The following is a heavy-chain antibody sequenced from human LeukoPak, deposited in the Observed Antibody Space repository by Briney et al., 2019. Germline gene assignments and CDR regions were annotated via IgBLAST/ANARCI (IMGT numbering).Heavy chain of an antibody. D-gene: IGHD2-15*01. CDR3: AKDSTIVVVVAATGFSDY. J-gene: IGHJ4*02. V-gene: IGHV3-23*01. CDR2: ISGSGGST. CDR1: GFTFSSYA. Sequence: PGGSLRPSCAASGFTFSSYAMSWVRQAPGKGLEWVSAISGSGGSTYYADSVKGRFTISRDNSKNTLYLQMNSLRAEDTAVYYCAKDSTIVVVVAATGFSDYWGQGTLVTVSS.